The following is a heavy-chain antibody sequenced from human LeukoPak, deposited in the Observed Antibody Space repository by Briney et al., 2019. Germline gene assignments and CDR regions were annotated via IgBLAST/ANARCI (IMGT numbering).Heavy chain of an antibody. CDR1: GFTFSSYA. Sequence: QPGGSLRLSCAGSGFTFSSYAMSWVRQAPGKGLEWVSAISGSGGSTYYADSVKGRFTISRDNSKNTLYLQMNSLRAEDTAVYYCAKGGRGTLYYYMDVWGKGTTVTVSS. J-gene: IGHJ6*03. CDR3: AKGGRGTLYYYMDV. D-gene: IGHD1-14*01. CDR2: ISGSGGST. V-gene: IGHV3-23*01.